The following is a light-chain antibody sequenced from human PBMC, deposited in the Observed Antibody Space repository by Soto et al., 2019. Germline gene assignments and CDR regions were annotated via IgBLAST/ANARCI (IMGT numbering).Light chain of an antibody. CDR3: QQYGYSLYT. J-gene: IGKJ2*01. CDR1: QSVSRSY. CDR2: GAS. V-gene: IGKV3-20*01. Sequence: EIVLTQSPGTLSLSPGERATLSCRASQSVSRSYLAWYQQKPGQAPRLLIYGASSRATGIPDGFSGSGSGTDFTLTISRLEPEDFAVYYCQQYGYSLYTFGQGTKLEIK.